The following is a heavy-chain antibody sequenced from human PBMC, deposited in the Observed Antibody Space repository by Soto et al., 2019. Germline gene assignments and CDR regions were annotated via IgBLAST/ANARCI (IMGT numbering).Heavy chain of an antibody. Sequence: SETLSLTCTVSGGSISSYYWSWIRQPPGKGLEWIGYIYYSGSTNYNPSLKSRVTISVDTSKNQFSQKLSSVTAADTAVYYCARQNSGYDLDYWGQGTLVTVSS. CDR3: ARQNSGYDLDY. CDR1: GGSISSYY. D-gene: IGHD5-12*01. CDR2: IYYSGST. J-gene: IGHJ4*02. V-gene: IGHV4-59*01.